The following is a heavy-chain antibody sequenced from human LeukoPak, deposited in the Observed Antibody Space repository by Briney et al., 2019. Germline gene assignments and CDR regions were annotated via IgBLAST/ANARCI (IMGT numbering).Heavy chain of an antibody. J-gene: IGHJ4*02. CDR1: GYTFTNNF. D-gene: IGHD3-9*01. Sequence: ASVKVSCKASGYTFTNNFMHWVRQAPGQGLEWVGWIRGDNGNTNYAQKFQGRVTMTTETSTSTAYMELGSLGSDETAVYYCARVDLLTGYYFFDYWGQETLVTVSS. CDR3: ARVDLLTGYYFFDY. CDR2: IRGDNGNT. V-gene: IGHV1-18*04.